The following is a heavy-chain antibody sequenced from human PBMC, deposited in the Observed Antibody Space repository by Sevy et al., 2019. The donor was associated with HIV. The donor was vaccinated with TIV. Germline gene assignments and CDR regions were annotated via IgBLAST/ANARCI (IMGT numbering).Heavy chain of an antibody. CDR2: IGYDGSNK. D-gene: IGHD2-8*01. V-gene: IGHV3-33*01. Sequence: GGSLRLSCAASGFTPSTYGMHWVRQAPGKGLEWVAVIGYDGSNKYYADSVKDRFTISRDNSKNTLFLQMDSLRAEDTAVYYCARDPRMYGDYLLAYFDSWGQGPLVTVSS. CDR3: ARDPRMYGDYLLAYFDS. J-gene: IGHJ4*02. CDR1: GFTPSTYG.